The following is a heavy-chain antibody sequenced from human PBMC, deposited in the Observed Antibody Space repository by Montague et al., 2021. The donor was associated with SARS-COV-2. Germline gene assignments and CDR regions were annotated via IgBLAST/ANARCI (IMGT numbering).Heavy chain of an antibody. CDR2: IYSSGRT. CDR3: ARDYGDYSYYYGLDV. Sequence: TLSLTCTVSGGSIRSGSYYWSWIRQPAGKGLEWIGRIYSSGRTNYNPSLKSRVTMSVDTSKNQFSLKVSSVTAADTAVYYCARDYGDYSYYYGLDVWGQGTTVTVSS. J-gene: IGHJ6*02. CDR1: GGSIRSGSYY. V-gene: IGHV4-61*02. D-gene: IGHD4-17*01.